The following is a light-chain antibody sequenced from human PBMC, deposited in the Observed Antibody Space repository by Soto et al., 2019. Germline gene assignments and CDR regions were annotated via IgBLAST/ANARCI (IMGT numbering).Light chain of an antibody. J-gene: IGKJ1*01. CDR2: AAS. Sequence: DIQMTQSPSSLSASVGDRVTITCRASQSISSYLNWYQQKPGKAPKLLIYAASILQSGVPSRFSGSGSGTDFTLTISSPQPEDFATYYCQQSYSTPSTFGQGTRWIS. V-gene: IGKV1-39*01. CDR1: QSISSY. CDR3: QQSYSTPST.